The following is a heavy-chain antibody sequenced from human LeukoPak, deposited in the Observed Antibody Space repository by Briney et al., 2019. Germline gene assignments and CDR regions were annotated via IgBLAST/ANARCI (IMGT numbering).Heavy chain of an antibody. V-gene: IGHV3-23*01. Sequence: GGSLRLSCATSGFTFSGFDMTWVRQAPGKGLQWVSSISGRGADTDYADFVKGRFTISRDNSKNTLYLQMNFLRLDDTAIYYCAKGPGTGSTSYFDYWGQGTLVTVSS. CDR1: GFTFSGFD. J-gene: IGHJ4*02. CDR2: ISGRGADT. D-gene: IGHD3/OR15-3a*01. CDR3: AKGPGTGSTSYFDY.